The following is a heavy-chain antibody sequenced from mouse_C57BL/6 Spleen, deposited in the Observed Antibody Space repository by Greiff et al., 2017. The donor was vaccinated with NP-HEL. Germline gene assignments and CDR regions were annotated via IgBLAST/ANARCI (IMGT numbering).Heavy chain of an antibody. V-gene: IGHV1-7*01. CDR1: GYTFTSYW. CDR3: ARNDYDSWFAY. D-gene: IGHD2-4*01. J-gene: IGHJ3*01. CDR2: INTSSGYT. Sequence: QVQLQQSGAELAKPGASVKLSCKASGYTFTSYWMHWVKQRPGQGLEWIGYINTSSGYTKYNQKVKDKATLTADKSSSTAYMQLSSLTYEDSAVYYCARNDYDSWFAYWGQGTLVTVSA.